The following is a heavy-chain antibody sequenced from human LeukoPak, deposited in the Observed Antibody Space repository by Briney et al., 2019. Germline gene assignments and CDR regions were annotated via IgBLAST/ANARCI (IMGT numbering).Heavy chain of an antibody. CDR3: TKEQLYSSGWYYFDY. CDR1: GFTFSSYA. J-gene: IGHJ4*02. D-gene: IGHD6-19*01. Sequence: PGGSLRLSCAASGFTFSSYAMSWVRQAPGKGLEWVSAISGSGGSTYYADSVKGRFTISRDNSKNTLYLQMNSLRAEDTAVYYCTKEQLYSSGWYYFDYWGQGTLVTVSS. CDR2: ISGSGGST. V-gene: IGHV3-23*01.